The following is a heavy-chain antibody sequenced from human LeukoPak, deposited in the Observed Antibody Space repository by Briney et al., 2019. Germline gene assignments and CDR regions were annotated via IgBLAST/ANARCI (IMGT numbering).Heavy chain of an antibody. J-gene: IGHJ4*02. CDR1: GYTFSSYY. D-gene: IGHD6-19*01. CDR3: ARDSYVAGTGVGDY. Sequence: ASVKVSCKAFGYTFSSYYMHWVRQAPGQGLEWMGIINPSGGSTSYAQKFQGRVTMTRDMSTSTVYMELSSLRSEDTAVYYCARDSYVAGTGVGDYWGQGTLVTVSS. CDR2: INPSGGST. V-gene: IGHV1-46*01.